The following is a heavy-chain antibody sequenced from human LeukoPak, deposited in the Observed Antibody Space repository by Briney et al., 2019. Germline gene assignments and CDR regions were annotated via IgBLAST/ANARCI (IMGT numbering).Heavy chain of an antibody. V-gene: IGHV3-21*01. D-gene: IGHD1-7*01. J-gene: IGHJ4*02. CDR1: GFTFSIYS. CDR2: ISSSRSYI. CDR3: ARALNWNYRAPFDY. Sequence: GGSLRLSCAASGFTFSIYSMNWVRQAPGKGPEWVSSISSSRSYIYYSDSVKGRFTISRDNAKTSLYLQMNSLRAEDTAVYYCARALNWNYRAPFDYWGQGTLVTVSS.